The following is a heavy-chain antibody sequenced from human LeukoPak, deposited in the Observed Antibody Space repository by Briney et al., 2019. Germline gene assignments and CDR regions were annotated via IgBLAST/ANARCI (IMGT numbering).Heavy chain of an antibody. J-gene: IGHJ6*03. Sequence: GGSLRLSCAASGFTFDDYGMSWVRQAPGKGLEWGSGINWNGGSTGYADSVKVRFTISRDNAKNSLYLQMNSLRAEDTALYYCAREATMVRGVIITYYYYYMDVWGKGTTVTVSS. CDR3: AREATMVRGVIITYYYYYMDV. V-gene: IGHV3-20*04. CDR2: INWNGGST. CDR1: GFTFDDYG. D-gene: IGHD3-10*01.